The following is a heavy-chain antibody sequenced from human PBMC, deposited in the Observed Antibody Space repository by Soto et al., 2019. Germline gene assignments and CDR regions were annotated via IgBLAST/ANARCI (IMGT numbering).Heavy chain of an antibody. Sequence: ASVKVSCKASGYTFTSYGISWVRQAPGQGLEWMGWISAYSGNTNYAQKLQDRVTMTTDTSTSTVYMELRSLRSDDTAVYYCARGGYDFWSGYYLDYWGQGTLVTVSS. CDR1: GYTFTSYG. CDR2: ISAYSGNT. CDR3: ARGGYDFWSGYYLDY. D-gene: IGHD3-3*01. J-gene: IGHJ4*02. V-gene: IGHV1-18*04.